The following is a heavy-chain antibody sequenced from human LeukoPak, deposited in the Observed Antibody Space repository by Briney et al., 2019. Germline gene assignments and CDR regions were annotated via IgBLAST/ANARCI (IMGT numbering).Heavy chain of an antibody. V-gene: IGHV4-30-2*01. D-gene: IGHD3-22*01. Sequence: TLSLTCAVSGGSISSGGYSWSWIRQPPGKGLEWIGYIYHSGSTYYNPSLKSRVTISVDRSKNQFSLKLSSVTAADTAVYYCARGSGGYYSDAFDIWGQGTMVTVSS. CDR3: ARGSGGYYSDAFDI. CDR2: IYHSGST. CDR1: GGSISSGGYS. J-gene: IGHJ3*02.